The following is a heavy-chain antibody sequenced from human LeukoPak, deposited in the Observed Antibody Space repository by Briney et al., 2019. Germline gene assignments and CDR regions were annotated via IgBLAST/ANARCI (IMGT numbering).Heavy chain of an antibody. Sequence: PGGSLRLSCAASGFTFSTYSMNWVRQAPGKGLEWVSYISSTSSTIYYADSVKGRFTISRDNAKNSLYLQVNSLRAEDTAVYYCARDNYGTDYYFDYWGQGTLVTVS. CDR3: ARDNYGTDYYFDY. D-gene: IGHD3-10*01. CDR1: GFTFSTYS. CDR2: ISSTSSTI. V-gene: IGHV3-48*01. J-gene: IGHJ4*02.